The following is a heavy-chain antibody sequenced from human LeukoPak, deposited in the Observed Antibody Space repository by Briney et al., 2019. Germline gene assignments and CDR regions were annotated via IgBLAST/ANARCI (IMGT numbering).Heavy chain of an antibody. Sequence: QPGGSLRLSCAASGFTFSNYAMNWVRQAPGKGLEWVSSINANGGSTYYADSVKGRFTISRDNSKNTLYLQMNSLRAEDTAVYYCAKDRVGATWDWGQGTLVTVSS. CDR2: INANGGST. D-gene: IGHD1-26*01. CDR1: GFTFSNYA. J-gene: IGHJ4*02. CDR3: AKDRVGATWD. V-gene: IGHV3-23*01.